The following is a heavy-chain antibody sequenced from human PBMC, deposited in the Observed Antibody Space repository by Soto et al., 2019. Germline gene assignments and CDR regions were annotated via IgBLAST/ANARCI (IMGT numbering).Heavy chain of an antibody. V-gene: IGHV1-18*01. CDR3: ARGRRTDIVVVPAAPEYYMDV. D-gene: IGHD2-2*01. CDR2: ISAYNGNT. CDR1: GYTFTSYG. Sequence: ASVKVSCKASGYTFTSYGISWVRQAPGQGLEWMGWISAYNGNTNYAQKLQGRVTMTTDTSTSTAYMELRSLRSDDTAVYYCARGRRTDIVVVPAAPEYYMDVWGKGTTVTVS. J-gene: IGHJ6*03.